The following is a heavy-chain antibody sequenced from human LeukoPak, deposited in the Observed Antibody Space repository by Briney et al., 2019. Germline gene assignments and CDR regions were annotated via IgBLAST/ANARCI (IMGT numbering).Heavy chain of an antibody. CDR1: VYTFISYD. Sequence: ASVKVSFKSSVYTFISYDINWVRQPTAQGLEWMGWMNPNSGNRGYAQKFQGRVNITRNTSISTAYMELSSLRSEDTAVYYCARGSTFWSGYYDFDYWGQGTLVTVSS. CDR2: MNPNSGNR. V-gene: IGHV1-8*01. CDR3: ARGSTFWSGYYDFDY. J-gene: IGHJ4*01. D-gene: IGHD3-3*01.